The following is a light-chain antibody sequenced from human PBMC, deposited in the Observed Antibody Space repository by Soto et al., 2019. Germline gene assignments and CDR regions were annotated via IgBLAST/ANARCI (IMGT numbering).Light chain of an antibody. CDR1: QSVSSKY. V-gene: IGKV3-20*01. J-gene: IGKJ2*01. CDR2: GAS. CDR3: QQYDDSRYT. Sequence: ETVLTQSPGTLSLSPGDRVTLSCRASQSVSSKYLAWYQQIPGQAPRLLIYGASNSATGVPDKFSGSGSGTDFAITISSLEPEGFAVYYCQQYDDSRYTFGQGAKLEIK.